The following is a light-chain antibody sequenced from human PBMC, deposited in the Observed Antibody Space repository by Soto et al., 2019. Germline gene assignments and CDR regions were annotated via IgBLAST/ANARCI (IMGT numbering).Light chain of an antibody. J-gene: IGLJ2*01. CDR2: YDS. V-gene: IGLV3-21*04. CDR1: NIGSKS. Sequence: SYELTQPPSVSVAPGKTARITCGGNNIGSKSVHWYQQKPGQAPVLVIYYDSDRPSGIPERFSGSNSGNTATLTNSRVEAGDEADYYCQVWDSSSDHPVVFGGGTKLTVL. CDR3: QVWDSSSDHPVV.